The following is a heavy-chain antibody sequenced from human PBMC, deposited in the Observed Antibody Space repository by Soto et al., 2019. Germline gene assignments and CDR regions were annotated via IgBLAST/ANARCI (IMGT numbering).Heavy chain of an antibody. CDR1: GGSISAFY. Sequence: PSETLSLTCTFSGGSISAFYWSWIRQPPGKGLEWIGHIYYSGNTNYSPSLKSRVTISIDTSKRQFSLKLRSVTAADTAVYYCARVGSGSYYDFNWFDPWGQGKVVTVSS. J-gene: IGHJ5*02. CDR2: IYYSGNT. CDR3: ARVGSGSYYDFNWFDP. D-gene: IGHD1-26*01. V-gene: IGHV4-59*01.